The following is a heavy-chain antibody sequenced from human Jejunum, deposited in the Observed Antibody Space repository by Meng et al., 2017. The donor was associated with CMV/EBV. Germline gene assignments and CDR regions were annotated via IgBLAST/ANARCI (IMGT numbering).Heavy chain of an antibody. D-gene: IGHD2-2*01. CDR2: INPQFGNI. Sequence: WVRQAPVQRLDWMGVINPQFGNITYSQEFQGRVTITSDTSANTVYLELSSLRSGDTAVYFCARLFGAAAPMSWYFDLWGRGTLVTVSS. CDR3: ARLFGAAAPMSWYFDL. J-gene: IGHJ2*01. V-gene: IGHV1-3*01.